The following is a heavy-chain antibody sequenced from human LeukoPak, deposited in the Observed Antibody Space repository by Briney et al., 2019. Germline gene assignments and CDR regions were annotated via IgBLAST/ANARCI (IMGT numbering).Heavy chain of an antibody. D-gene: IGHD1-26*01. CDR2: IIDSGDST. CDR3: AKGSRRSYPYYFDY. V-gene: IGHV3-23*01. J-gene: IGHJ4*02. Sequence: GGSLRLSCAASGFTFNTYAMAWVRQAPGKGLEWVSAIIDSGDSTYYGDSVKGRFAISRDNSRNTLYLQMSNLRAEDTAIYYCAKGSRRSYPYYFDYWGQGTLVTVSS. CDR1: GFTFNTYA.